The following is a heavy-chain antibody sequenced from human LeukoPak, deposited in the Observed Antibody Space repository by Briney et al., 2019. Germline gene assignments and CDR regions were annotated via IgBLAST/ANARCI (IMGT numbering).Heavy chain of an antibody. CDR2: ISWNSGYI. D-gene: IGHD6-19*01. V-gene: IGHV3-9*01. CDR1: GFTFDNYA. J-gene: IGHJ4*02. Sequence: PGGSLRLSCAASGFTFDNYAMHWVRQAPGKGLEWLSIISWNSGYIGYAGSVKGRFTISRDNAKKSLDLQMNSLRAEDTAFYYCAKVRGTYSSGYFFDYWAQGTLVTVSS. CDR3: AKVRGTYSSGYFFDY.